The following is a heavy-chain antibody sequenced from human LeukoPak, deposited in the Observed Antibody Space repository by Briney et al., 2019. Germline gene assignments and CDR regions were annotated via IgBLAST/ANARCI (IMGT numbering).Heavy chain of an antibody. D-gene: IGHD4-17*01. J-gene: IGHJ5*02. CDR1: GGSFRGYY. V-gene: IGHV4-34*01. CDR3: ARVIDYGDYLNWFDP. Sequence: SETLSLTCAVYGGSFRGYYWSWIRQPPGKGLEWIGEINHSGSTNYNPSLKSRVTISVDTSKNQFSLKLSSVTAADTAVYYCARVIDYGDYLNWFDPWGQGTLVTVSS. CDR2: INHSGST.